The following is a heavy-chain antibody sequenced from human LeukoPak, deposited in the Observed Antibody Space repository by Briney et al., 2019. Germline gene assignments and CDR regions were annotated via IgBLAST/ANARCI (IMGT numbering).Heavy chain of an antibody. CDR2: IYYSGST. V-gene: IGHV4-59*01. D-gene: IGHD3-9*01. J-gene: IGHJ4*02. CDR3: ARLFYDILTFDY. Sequence: PSETLSLTCTVSGGSISSYYWSWIRQPPGKGLEWIGYIYYSGSTNYNPSLKSRVTISVDTSKNQFSLKLTSVTAADTAVYYCARLFYDILTFDYWAQGTLVTVSS. CDR1: GGSISSYY.